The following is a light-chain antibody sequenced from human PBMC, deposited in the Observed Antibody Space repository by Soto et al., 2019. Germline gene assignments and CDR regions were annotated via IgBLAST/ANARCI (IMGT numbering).Light chain of an antibody. V-gene: IGKV3-20*01. J-gene: IGKJ1*01. CDR2: GAS. Sequence: EIVFTQSPRTLSMSPGERATLSCRASQSVSSSYLAWYQQKPGQAPRLLIYGASSRATGIPDRFSGSGSGTDFTLTISRLEPEDFAVYYCQQYGSSWWTFGLGTKVDI. CDR1: QSVSSSY. CDR3: QQYGSSWWT.